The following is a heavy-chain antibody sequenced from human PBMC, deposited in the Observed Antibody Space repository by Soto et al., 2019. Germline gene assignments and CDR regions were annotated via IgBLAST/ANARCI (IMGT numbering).Heavy chain of an antibody. J-gene: IGHJ4*02. D-gene: IGHD6-19*01. V-gene: IGHV3-23*01. CDR3: AKDSFYSSGWSDY. CDR2: IGGSGGST. Sequence: GGSLRLSCAASGFTFSSYAMSWVRQAPGKGLEWVSAIGGSGGSTYYADSVKGRFTISRDNSKNTLYLQMNSLRAEDTAVYYCAKDSFYSSGWSDYWGQGTLVTAPQ. CDR1: GFTFSSYA.